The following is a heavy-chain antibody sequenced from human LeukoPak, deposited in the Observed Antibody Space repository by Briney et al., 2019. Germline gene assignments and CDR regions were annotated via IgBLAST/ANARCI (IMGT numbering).Heavy chain of an antibody. CDR1: GYSISSGYY. CDR2: IYHSGST. J-gene: IGHJ6*03. D-gene: IGHD3-3*01. Sequence: SETLSLTCAVSGYSISSGYYWGWIRQPPGKGLGWIGSIYHSGSTYYNPSLKSRVTISVDTSKNQFSLKLSSVTAADTAVYYCARHDQGFWSGYPYYYYYYMDVWGKGTTVTVSS. CDR3: ARHDQGFWSGYPYYYYYYMDV. V-gene: IGHV4-38-2*01.